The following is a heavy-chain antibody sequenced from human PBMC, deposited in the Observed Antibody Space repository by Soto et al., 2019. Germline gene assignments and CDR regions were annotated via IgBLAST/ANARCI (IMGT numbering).Heavy chain of an antibody. J-gene: IGHJ4*02. Sequence: ASVKVSFKASGYTFTSYYMHWVRQAPGQGLEWMGIINPSGGSTSYAQKFQGRVTMTRDTSTSTVYMELSSLRSEDTAVYYCARRSLNCSGGSCYWGFDYWGQGTLVTVPQ. V-gene: IGHV1-46*03. D-gene: IGHD2-15*01. CDR3: ARRSLNCSGGSCYWGFDY. CDR2: INPSGGST. CDR1: GYTFTSYY.